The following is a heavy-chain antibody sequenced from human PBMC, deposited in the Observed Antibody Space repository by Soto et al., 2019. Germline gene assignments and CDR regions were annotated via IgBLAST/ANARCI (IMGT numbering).Heavy chain of an antibody. CDR1: GGSISSYY. CDR3: ARAPGLAAPFYV. V-gene: IGHV4-59*01. D-gene: IGHD6-13*01. J-gene: IGHJ6*02. CDR2: IYYTGST. Sequence: SETLSLTCTVSGGSISSYYWSWIRQPPGKGLEWIAYIYYTGSTNYNPSLKSRVTISVDTSKNQFSLNLSSVTAADTAVYYCARAPGLAAPFYVWGQGTTVTVS.